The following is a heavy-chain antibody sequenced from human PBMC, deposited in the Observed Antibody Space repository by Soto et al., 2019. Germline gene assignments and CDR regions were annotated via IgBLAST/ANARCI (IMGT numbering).Heavy chain of an antibody. CDR2: IRSKAYGGTT. V-gene: IGHV3-49*03. CDR3: TRDDLAGYYGMDV. J-gene: IGHJ6*02. CDR1: GFTFGDYA. Sequence: PGGSLRLSXTASGFTFGDYAMSWFRQAPGKGLEWVGFIRSKAYGGTTEYAASVKGRFTISRDDSKSIAYLQMNSLKTEDTAVYYCTRDDLAGYYGMDVWGQGTTVTVSS.